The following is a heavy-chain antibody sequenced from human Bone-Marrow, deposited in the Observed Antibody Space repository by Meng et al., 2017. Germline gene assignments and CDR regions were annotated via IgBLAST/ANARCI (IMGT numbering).Heavy chain of an antibody. Sequence: GGSLRLSCAASGFTFSSYAMHWVRQAPGKGLEWVAVISYDGSNKYYADSVKGRFTISRDNSKNTLYLQMNSLRAEDTAVYYCARATNAVAGGWEFDYWGQGTLVTVSS. CDR1: GFTFSSYA. CDR2: ISYDGSNK. D-gene: IGHD6-19*01. V-gene: IGHV3-30*01. J-gene: IGHJ4*02. CDR3: ARATNAVAGGWEFDY.